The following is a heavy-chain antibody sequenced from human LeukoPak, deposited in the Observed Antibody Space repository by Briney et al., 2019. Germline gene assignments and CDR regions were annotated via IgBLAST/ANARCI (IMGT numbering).Heavy chain of an antibody. Sequence: GGSLRLSCAASGFTFDDDAMHWVRQAPGKGLEWVSGISWNSGSIGYADSVKGRFTISRDNAKNSLYLQMNSLRAEDTALYYYAKGTLRYFDWWSNWFDPWGQGTLVTVSS. D-gene: IGHD3-9*01. CDR3: AKGTLRYFDWWSNWFDP. CDR1: GFTFDDDA. V-gene: IGHV3-9*01. CDR2: ISWNSGSI. J-gene: IGHJ5*02.